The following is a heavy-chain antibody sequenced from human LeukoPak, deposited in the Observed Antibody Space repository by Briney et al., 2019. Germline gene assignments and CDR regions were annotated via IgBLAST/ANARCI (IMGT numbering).Heavy chain of an antibody. CDR3: ARRPIAAAGRWFDP. Sequence: ASVKVSCKASGYTFTSYDINWVRQATGQGLEWMGWMNPNSGNTGYAQKFQGRVTTTRNTSISTAYMELSSLRSEDTAVYYCARRPIAAAGRWFDPWGQGTLVTVSS. CDR1: GYTFTSYD. CDR2: MNPNSGNT. D-gene: IGHD6-13*01. J-gene: IGHJ5*02. V-gene: IGHV1-8*02.